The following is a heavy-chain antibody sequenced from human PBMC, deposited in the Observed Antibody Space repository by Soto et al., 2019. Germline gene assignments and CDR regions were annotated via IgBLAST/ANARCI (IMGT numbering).Heavy chain of an antibody. CDR2: ISSSSSTV. CDR1: S. CDR3: ARVDSYWYFDL. V-gene: IGHV3-48*01. Sequence: SMNLVRQARGTGLGWVSYISSSSSTVYYADYVKGRFTMSRDNAKKSLYLQMNSLRAEDTAVYYCARVDSYWYFDLWGRGTLVTVSS. D-gene: IGHD2-2*03. J-gene: IGHJ2*01.